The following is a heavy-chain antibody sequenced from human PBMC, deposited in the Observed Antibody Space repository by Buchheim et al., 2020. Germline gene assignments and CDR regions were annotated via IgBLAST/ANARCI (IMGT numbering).Heavy chain of an antibody. V-gene: IGHV3-11*01. Sequence: QVQLVESGGGLVKPGGSLRLSCAASGFTFSDYYMSWIRQAPGQGLEWISYMSSSSNSIYYADAVKGRVTIARDNAKNSLYLQMDSLRAEDTAIYYCARDVTAVLTFYYYGMDVWGQGT. CDR2: MSSSSNSI. CDR3: ARDVTAVLTFYYYGMDV. CDR1: GFTFSDYY. D-gene: IGHD4/OR15-4a*01. J-gene: IGHJ6*02.